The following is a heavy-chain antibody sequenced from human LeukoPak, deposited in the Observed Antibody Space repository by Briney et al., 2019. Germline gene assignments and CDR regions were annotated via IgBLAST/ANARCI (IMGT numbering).Heavy chain of an antibody. CDR2: VSGSGGTT. J-gene: IGHJ6*02. D-gene: IGHD2-15*01. CDR1: GFTFSTYA. V-gene: IGHV3-23*01. Sequence: RAGGSLRLSGAASGFTFSTYAMSWVRQAPGKGLEWVSAVSGSGGTTHYADSVKGRFTISRDNSENTLSLQMKSLRDEDTAVYYCAKEFYFATAVWGQGTTVTVSS. CDR3: AKEFYFATAV.